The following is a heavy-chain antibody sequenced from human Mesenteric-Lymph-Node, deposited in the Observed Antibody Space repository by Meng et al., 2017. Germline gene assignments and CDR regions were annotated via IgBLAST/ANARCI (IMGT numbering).Heavy chain of an antibody. V-gene: IGHV3-15*01. CDR2: IKSKSYGETT. J-gene: IGHJ4*02. Sequence: GESLKISCAASGFTFNSAWMSWVRQAPGKGLEWVGRIKSKSYGETTDFAAPVKGRFTISRDDSQNTLYLQMDSLKSEDTAVYYCAKTFHSDSSFDYWGQGTLVTVSS. CDR3: AKTFHSDSSFDY. CDR1: GFTFNSAW. D-gene: IGHD3-22*01.